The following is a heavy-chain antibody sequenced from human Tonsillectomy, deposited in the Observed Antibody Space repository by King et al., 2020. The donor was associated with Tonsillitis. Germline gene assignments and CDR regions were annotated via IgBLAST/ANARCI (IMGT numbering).Heavy chain of an antibody. V-gene: IGHV3-21*06. D-gene: IGHD3-22*01. CDR1: GFSFSNFD. CDR2: INNTGSFT. CDR3: AKDKGADFYDNSRGAFDI. J-gene: IGHJ3*02. Sequence: VQLVESGGDLVKPGGSLRLSCATSGFSFSNFDMNWVRQAPGKGLEWGSSINNTGSFTYFAASVKGRFTISRDNAKNSLYLQMNSRRAKDTAVYYCAKDKGADFYDNSRGAFDIWGRGTVVTVSS.